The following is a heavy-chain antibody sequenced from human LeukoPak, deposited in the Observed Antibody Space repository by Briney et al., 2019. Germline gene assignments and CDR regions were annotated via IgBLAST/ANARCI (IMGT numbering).Heavy chain of an antibody. V-gene: IGHV1-69*04. CDR3: ASSPGVVAATQYYYYGMDV. CDR2: IIPILGIA. Sequence: ASVKVSCKASGGTFSSYAISWVRQAPGQGLEWMGRIIPILGIANYAQKFQGRVTITADKSTSTAYMELSSLRSEDTAVYYCASSPGVVAATQYYYYGMDVWGQGTTVTVSS. CDR1: GGTFSSYA. J-gene: IGHJ6*02. D-gene: IGHD2-15*01.